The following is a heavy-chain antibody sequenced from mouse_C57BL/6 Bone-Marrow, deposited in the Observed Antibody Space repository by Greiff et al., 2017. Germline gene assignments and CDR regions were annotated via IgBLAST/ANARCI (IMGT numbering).Heavy chain of an antibody. J-gene: IGHJ3*01. CDR1: GYTLTSYG. Sequence: VKLMESGAELARPGASVKLSCKASGYTLTSYGISWVKQRTGPALEWIGEIYPRSGNTYYNDKFKGKATLAADKSSSTAYMEFLSLTAEASAVYFCARSPLYCDGSSAWFAYWGQGTLVTVSA. CDR2: IYPRSGNT. CDR3: ARSPLYCDGSSAWFAY. V-gene: IGHV1-81*01. D-gene: IGHD1-1*01.